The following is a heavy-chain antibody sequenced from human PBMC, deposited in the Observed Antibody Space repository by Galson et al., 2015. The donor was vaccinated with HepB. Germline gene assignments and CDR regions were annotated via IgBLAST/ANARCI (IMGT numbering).Heavy chain of an antibody. V-gene: IGHV3-23*01. CDR1: GFTFSSYA. J-gene: IGHJ4*02. CDR3: AKWDYYDSSCYPF. CDR2: ISGSGRGAST. D-gene: IGHD3-22*01. Sequence: SLRLSCAASGFTFSSYAMNWVRQAPGKGLEWVSCISGSGRGASTYYADSVKGLFTISRDDSKNTLYLQMNSLRAEDTAIYYCAKWDYYDSSCYPFWGQGTLVTASS.